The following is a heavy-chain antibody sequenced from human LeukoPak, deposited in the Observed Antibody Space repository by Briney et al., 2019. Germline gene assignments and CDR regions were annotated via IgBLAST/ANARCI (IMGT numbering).Heavy chain of an antibody. CDR1: GFTFSSYA. V-gene: IGHV3-23*01. D-gene: IGHD2-15*01. J-gene: IGHJ6*02. Sequence: GGSLRLSCAASGFTFSSYAMSWVRRAPGKGLEWVSAISGSGGSTYYADSVKGRFTISRDNSKNTLYLQMNSLRAEDTAVYYCARDDCSGGSCSSYYYGMDVWGQGTTVTVSS. CDR2: ISGSGGST. CDR3: ARDDCSGGSCSSYYYGMDV.